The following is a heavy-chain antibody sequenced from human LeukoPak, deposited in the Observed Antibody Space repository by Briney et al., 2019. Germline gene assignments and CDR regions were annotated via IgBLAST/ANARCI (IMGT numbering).Heavy chain of an antibody. D-gene: IGHD3-16*01. V-gene: IGHV3-72*01. CDR2: IRKKNAGYTT. J-gene: IGHJ3*01. Sequence: GGYLRLSCAASGFIFSAYIMGWLRQAPGKGLEWIVRIRKKNAGYTTEYAASVKGRFVVSRDDSNDSVILQMNSLETEDTAVYYCTRGGGEWDYTAFDLWGQGTMVTVSS. CDR1: GFIFSAYI. CDR3: TRGGGEWDYTAFDL.